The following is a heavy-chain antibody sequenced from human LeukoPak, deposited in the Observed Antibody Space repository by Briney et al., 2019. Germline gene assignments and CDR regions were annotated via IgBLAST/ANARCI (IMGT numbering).Heavy chain of an antibody. D-gene: IGHD2-8*01. J-gene: IGHJ3*02. V-gene: IGHV4-31*03. CDR3: ARGNGGGGDAFDI. CDR2: IYYSGST. CDR1: GGSISSGGYY. Sequence: SETLSLTCTVSGGSISSGGYYWSWIRQHPGKGPEWIGYIYYSGSTYYNPSLKSRVTISVDTSKNQFSLKLSSVTAADTAVYYCARGNGGGGDAFDIWGQGTMVTVSS.